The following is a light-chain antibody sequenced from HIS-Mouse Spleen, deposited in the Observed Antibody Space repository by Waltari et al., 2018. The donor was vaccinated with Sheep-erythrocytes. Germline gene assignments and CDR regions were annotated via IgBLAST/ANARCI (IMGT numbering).Light chain of an antibody. V-gene: IGLV2-11*01. Sequence: QSALTQPRSVSGSPGQSVTISCTGTSSDVGGYNYVSWYQQHPGKAPQLMIYDVSKRPAWVPDRFSGSKSGNTASLTISGLQAEDEADYYCCSYAGSYNHVFATGTKVTVL. CDR2: DVS. CDR1: SSDVGGYNY. J-gene: IGLJ1*01. CDR3: CSYAGSYNHV.